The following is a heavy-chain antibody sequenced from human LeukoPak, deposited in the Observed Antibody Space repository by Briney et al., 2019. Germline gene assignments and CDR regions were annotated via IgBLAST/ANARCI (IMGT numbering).Heavy chain of an antibody. CDR3: ARVTTVTTDYWFDP. Sequence: SETLSLTCTVSGGSISSGGYYWSWIRQHPGKGPEWIGYIYYSGSTYYNPSLKSRVTISVDTSKNQFSLKLSSVTAADTAVYYCARVTTVTTDYWFDPWGQGTLVTVSS. D-gene: IGHD4-17*01. CDR1: GGSISSGGYY. V-gene: IGHV4-31*03. CDR2: IYYSGST. J-gene: IGHJ5*02.